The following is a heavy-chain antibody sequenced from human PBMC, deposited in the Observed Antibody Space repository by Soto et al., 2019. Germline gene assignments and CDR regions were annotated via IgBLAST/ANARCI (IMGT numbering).Heavy chain of an antibody. V-gene: IGHV3-64*01. CDR3: ARQWLDSYYFDY. CDR1: GFTFSSYA. CDR2: ISSNGGST. J-gene: IGHJ4*02. D-gene: IGHD6-19*01. Sequence: EVQLVESGGGLVQPGGSLRLSCAASGFTFSSYAMHWVRQAPGKGLEYVSAISSNGGSTYYANSVKGRFTISRDNSKNTLYLQVGSLGAEDMAVYYCARQWLDSYYFDYWGQGTLVNVSS.